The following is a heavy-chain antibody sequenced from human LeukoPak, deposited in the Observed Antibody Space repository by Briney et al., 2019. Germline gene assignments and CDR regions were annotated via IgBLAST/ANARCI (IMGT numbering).Heavy chain of an antibody. V-gene: IGHV1-69*04. CDR2: IIPILGIA. J-gene: IGHJ5*02. Sequence: GSSVKVSCKASGGTFSSYAISWVRQAPGQGLEWMGRIIPILGIANYAQRFQGRVTITADKSTITAYMELSSLRSEDTAVYYCVSAGERTYNWFDPWGQGTLVTVSS. CDR3: VSAGERTYNWFDP. CDR1: GGTFSSYA. D-gene: IGHD6-13*01.